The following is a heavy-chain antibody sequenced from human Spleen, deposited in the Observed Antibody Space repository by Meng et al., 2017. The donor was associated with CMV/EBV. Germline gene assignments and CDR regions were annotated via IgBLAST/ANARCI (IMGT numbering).Heavy chain of an antibody. V-gene: IGHV3-48*03. CDR3: ARDRIAGATALDY. D-gene: IGHD1-26*01. CDR2: ISSSGTYI. J-gene: IGHJ4*02. Sequence: GGSLRLSCVVSGFTFRSYEMTWVRQAPGKGLEWVSSISSSGTYIYYVDSLKGRFTISRANSKTSLYLHMNSLRAEDTAVYYCARDRIAGATALDYWGQGTLVTVSS. CDR1: GFTFRSYE.